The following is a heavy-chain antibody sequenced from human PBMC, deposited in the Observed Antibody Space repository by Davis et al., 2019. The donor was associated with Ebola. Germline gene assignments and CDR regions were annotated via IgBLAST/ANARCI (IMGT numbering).Heavy chain of an antibody. CDR3: ARWENDYDILTGLIWGNWFDP. D-gene: IGHD3-9*01. Sequence: MPGGSLRLSCAVYGGSFSGYYWTWIRQSPGKGLEWIGEINHSGSTNYNPSLKSRVTISVDTSKNQFSLKLSSVTAADTAVYYCARWENDYDILTGLIWGNWFDPWGQGTLVTVSS. V-gene: IGHV4-34*01. J-gene: IGHJ5*02. CDR2: INHSGST. CDR1: GGSFSGYY.